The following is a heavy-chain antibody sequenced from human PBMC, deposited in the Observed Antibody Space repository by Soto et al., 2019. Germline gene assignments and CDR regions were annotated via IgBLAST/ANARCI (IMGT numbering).Heavy chain of an antibody. CDR1: GFTFSSYW. D-gene: IGHD2-2*01. CDR2: IKQGGSEK. J-gene: IGHJ6*02. Sequence: HPGGSLRLSCAASGFTFSSYWMSWVRQAPGKGLEWVANIKQGGSEKYYVDSVKGRFTISRDNAKNSLYLQMNSLRAEDTAVYYCARDLVVVVPAAPGHYYYYGMDVWGQGTTVTVSS. V-gene: IGHV3-7*01. CDR3: ARDLVVVVPAAPGHYYYYGMDV.